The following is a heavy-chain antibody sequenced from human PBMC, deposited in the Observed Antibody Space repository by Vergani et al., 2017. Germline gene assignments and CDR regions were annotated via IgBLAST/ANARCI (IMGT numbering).Heavy chain of an antibody. CDR3: ARCRLRFSLVGNWFDP. Sequence: QVQLVQSGAEVKKPGASEKVSCKASGYTFTSYDINWVRQATGQGLEWMGWMNPNSGNTGYAQKFQGRVTMTRNTSISTAYMELSSLRSEDTAVYYCARCRLRFSLVGNWFDPWGQGTLVTVSS. CDR1: GYTFTSYD. CDR2: MNPNSGNT. J-gene: IGHJ5*02. D-gene: IGHD1-26*01. V-gene: IGHV1-8*01.